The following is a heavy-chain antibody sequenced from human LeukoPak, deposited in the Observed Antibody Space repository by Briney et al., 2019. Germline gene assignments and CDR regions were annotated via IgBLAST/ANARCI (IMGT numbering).Heavy chain of an antibody. D-gene: IGHD3-10*01. V-gene: IGHV3-30*02. Sequence: GGSLRLSCAASGFTFSSYGMHWVRQAPGKGLEWVAFIQYDGSNKYYADSVKGRFTISRDNSKNTLYLQMNSLRAEDTAVYYCAKDVRRGPNYYYVDVWGKGTTVTVSS. CDR1: GFTFSSYG. CDR2: IQYDGSNK. CDR3: AKDVRRGPNYYYVDV. J-gene: IGHJ6*03.